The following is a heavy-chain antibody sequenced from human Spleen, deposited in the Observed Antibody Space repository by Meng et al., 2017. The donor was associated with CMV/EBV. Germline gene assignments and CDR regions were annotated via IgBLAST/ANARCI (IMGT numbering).Heavy chain of an antibody. D-gene: IGHD3-22*01. CDR3: AKRYPDSSDYPDY. Sequence: GESLKISCAASGFTFSSYAMSWVRQAPGKGLEWVSGISGSGGSTYYADSVKGRFTISRDNSKNRLYLQMNSLRAEDTAVYYCAKRYPDSSDYPDYWGQGTLVTVSS. V-gene: IGHV3-23*01. CDR1: GFTFSSYA. CDR2: ISGSGGST. J-gene: IGHJ4*02.